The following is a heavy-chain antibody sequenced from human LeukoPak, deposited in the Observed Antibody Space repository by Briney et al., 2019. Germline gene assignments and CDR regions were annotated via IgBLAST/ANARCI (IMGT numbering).Heavy chain of an antibody. CDR2: INPNCDGT. V-gene: IGHV1-2*02. CDR3: ARDQINGDSSYNWFDP. CDR1: GHTFTGYY. J-gene: IGHJ5*02. D-gene: IGHD4-17*01. Sequence: GASVKVSCKASGHTFTGYYMHWVRQPPAQGLEGVGLINPNCDGTNNAQKFQGRVTMTRDTCISTAYMELRRLRSDDTAVYYCARDQINGDSSYNWFDPWGQGTLVTVSS.